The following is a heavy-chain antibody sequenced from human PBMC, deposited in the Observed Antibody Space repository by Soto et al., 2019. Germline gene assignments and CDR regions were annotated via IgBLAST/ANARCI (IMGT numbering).Heavy chain of an antibody. CDR3: ARRATTPAGYFDL. CDR1: GFTFTNYW. D-gene: IGHD1-26*01. V-gene: IGHV3-7*01. CDR2: IKQDGSEK. Sequence: GGSLRLSCAASGFTFTNYWLSWVRQAPGKGLEWVANIKQDGSEKNYKDSVQGRLTISRDNARNSLSLQMNSLRAEDTAVYYCARRATTPAGYFDLWGRGTQVTVSA. J-gene: IGHJ2*01.